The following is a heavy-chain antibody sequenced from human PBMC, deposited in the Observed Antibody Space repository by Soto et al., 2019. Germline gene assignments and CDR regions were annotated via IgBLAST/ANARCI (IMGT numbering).Heavy chain of an antibody. Sequence: ASVKVSCKASGGTFSSYAISWVRQAPGQGLEWMGGIIPIFGTANYAQKFQGRVTITADESTSTAYMELSSLRSEDTAVYYCARDRPGPQHYFDYWGLGNMVTVSS. J-gene: IGHJ4*02. CDR3: ARDRPGPQHYFDY. D-gene: IGHD6-6*01. V-gene: IGHV1-69*13. CDR2: IIPIFGTA. CDR1: GGTFSSYA.